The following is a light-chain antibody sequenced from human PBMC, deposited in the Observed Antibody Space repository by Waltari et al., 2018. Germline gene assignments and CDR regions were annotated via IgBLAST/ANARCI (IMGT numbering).Light chain of an antibody. CDR2: DVS. Sequence: QSALTQPASVSGSPGQSITISCTGPSSDVGGYTSVSWYQQHPGKAPKLMIYDVSKRPSGVSNRFSGSKSGNTASLTISGLQAEDEADYYCSSYTTSSVVFGGGTNLTVL. J-gene: IGLJ2*01. CDR1: SSDVGGYTS. V-gene: IGLV2-14*01. CDR3: SSYTTSSVV.